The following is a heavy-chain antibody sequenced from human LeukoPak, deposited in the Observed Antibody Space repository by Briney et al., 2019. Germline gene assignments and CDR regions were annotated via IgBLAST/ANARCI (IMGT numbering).Heavy chain of an antibody. CDR3: AKDVNAYCSGDCSDY. Sequence: GGSLRLSCAASGFTFSSYWMSWVRQAPGKGLEWVANIKQDGSEKYYVDSVKGRFTISRDNAKNSLYLQMNSLRAEDTAVYYCAKDVNAYCSGDCSDYWGQGTLVTVSS. V-gene: IGHV3-7*01. D-gene: IGHD2-21*01. CDR1: GFTFSSYW. J-gene: IGHJ4*02. CDR2: IKQDGSEK.